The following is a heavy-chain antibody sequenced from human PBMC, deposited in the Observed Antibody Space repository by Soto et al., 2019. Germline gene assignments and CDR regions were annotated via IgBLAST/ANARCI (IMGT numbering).Heavy chain of an antibody. CDR2: INPSGGST. CDR1: GYTFTSYY. CDR3: ALQEGAYYGMDV. V-gene: IGHV1-46*01. Sequence: ASVNVLFKASGYTFTSYYMHWVRQAPGQGLEWMGIINPSGGSTSYAQKFQGRVTMTRDTYPSTVYMELSSLRSEDTAVYYCALQEGAYYGMDVWGQGTTVTVSS. J-gene: IGHJ6*01.